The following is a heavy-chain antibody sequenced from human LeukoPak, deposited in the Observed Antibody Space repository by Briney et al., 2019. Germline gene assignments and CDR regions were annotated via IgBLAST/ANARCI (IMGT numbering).Heavy chain of an antibody. CDR1: GFTFSSYG. J-gene: IGHJ4*02. Sequence: PGRSLGLSCAASGFTFSSYGMHWVRQAPGKGLEWVAVIWYDGSNKYYADSVKGRFTISRDNSKNTLYLQMNSLRAEDTAVYYCARDRGYSYGSYYFDYWGQGTLVTVSS. D-gene: IGHD5-18*01. V-gene: IGHV3-33*01. CDR3: ARDRGYSYGSYYFDY. CDR2: IWYDGSNK.